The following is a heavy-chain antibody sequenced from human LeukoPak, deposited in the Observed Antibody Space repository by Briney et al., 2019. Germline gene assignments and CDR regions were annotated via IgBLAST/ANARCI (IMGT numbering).Heavy chain of an antibody. J-gene: IGHJ3*02. CDR1: GGTFSSYA. V-gene: IGHV1-69*05. CDR3: ARRTPISYDSSGYGDAFDI. CDR2: IIPIFGTA. D-gene: IGHD3-22*01. Sequence: SVKVSCKASGGTFSSYAISWVRQAPGQGVEWMGRIIPIFGTANYAQKFQGRGTINTDESTSTAYMELSSLRSEDTAVYYCARRTPISYDSSGYGDAFDIWGQGTMVTVSS.